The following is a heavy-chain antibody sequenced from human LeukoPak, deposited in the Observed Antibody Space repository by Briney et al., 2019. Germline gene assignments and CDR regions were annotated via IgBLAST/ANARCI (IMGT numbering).Heavy chain of an antibody. CDR1: GFTFSSYA. V-gene: IGHV3-48*04. CDR2: ISSGSSTI. J-gene: IGHJ5*02. Sequence: GGSLRLSCAASGFTFSSYAMYWVRQAPGKGLEWVSDISSGSSTINYADAVKGRFTISRDNAQNSLYLQMNSLRAEDTAVYFCAREGYVGAPFDPWGQGTLVTVSS. D-gene: IGHD3-16*01. CDR3: AREGYVGAPFDP.